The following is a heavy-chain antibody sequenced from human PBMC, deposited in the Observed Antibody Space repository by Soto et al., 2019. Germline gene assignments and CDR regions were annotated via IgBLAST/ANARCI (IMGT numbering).Heavy chain of an antibody. CDR3: ARDTRRGEYDY. CDR2: INVYNGNT. V-gene: IGHV1-18*01. J-gene: IGHJ4*02. Sequence: QVQLVQSGAEVKKPGASVKVSCKASGYTFTSYGISWVRQAPGQGLEWMGWINVYNGNTNYAQKLQGRVTMTTDTSTSTTYLDLRSLRSDATAVYFFARDTRRGEYDYWGQGTLVTVSS. CDR1: GYTFTSYG. D-gene: IGHD3-10*01.